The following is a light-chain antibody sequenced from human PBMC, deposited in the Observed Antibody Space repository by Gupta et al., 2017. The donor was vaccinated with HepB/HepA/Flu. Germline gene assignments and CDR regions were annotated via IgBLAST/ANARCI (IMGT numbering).Light chain of an antibody. Sequence: SYVVTQPPSVSAAPGKTASITCGGNNIGTKGVHWYQQKPGTAPVMVIYNDSDRPSGIPERFSGSNSGSTATLTISLVEAGDEADYYCPVWDSSNDSAVFGGGTKLTVL. CDR1: NIGTKG. CDR3: PVWDSSNDSAV. V-gene: IGLV3-21*04. CDR2: NDS. J-gene: IGLJ2*01.